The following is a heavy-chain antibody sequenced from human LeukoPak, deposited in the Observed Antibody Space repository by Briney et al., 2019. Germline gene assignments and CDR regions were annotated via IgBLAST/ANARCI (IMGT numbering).Heavy chain of an antibody. CDR2: IRSGGST. J-gene: IGHJ3*02. Sequence: GGSPRLSCAASGFIVTNNYMSWVRQAPGKGLEWVSVIRSGGSTYYADSVKGRFTISRDNSKNTLYLQMNSLRAEDTAAYYCARERPGRDGYNHAFDIWGQGTMVTVSS. CDR3: ARERPGRDGYNHAFDI. CDR1: GFIVTNNY. V-gene: IGHV3-66*01. D-gene: IGHD5-24*01.